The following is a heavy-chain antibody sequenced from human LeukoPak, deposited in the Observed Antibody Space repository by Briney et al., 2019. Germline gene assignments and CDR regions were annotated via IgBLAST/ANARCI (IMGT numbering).Heavy chain of an antibody. Sequence: VASVKVSCKASGYTFTSFDINWVRQATGQGLEWMGWMNPNSGGTNYAQKFQGRVTMTRDTSISTAYMELSRLRSDDTAVYYCARGPVVGATAAFDIWGQGTMVTVSS. CDR1: GYTFTSFD. CDR2: MNPNSGGT. J-gene: IGHJ3*02. D-gene: IGHD1-26*01. V-gene: IGHV1-2*02. CDR3: ARGPVVGATAAFDI.